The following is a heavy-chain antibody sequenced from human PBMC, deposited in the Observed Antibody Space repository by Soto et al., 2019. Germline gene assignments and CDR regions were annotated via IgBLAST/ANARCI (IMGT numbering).Heavy chain of an antibody. CDR1: GGSISGSSYY. CDR2: IYYTGRT. V-gene: IGHV4-39*01. Sequence: QLQLQESGPGLVKPSETLSLTCTVSGGSISGSSYYWGWIRQHPGKGLEWIGAIYYTGRTYYKPSLKSRVTISVDTSKNQFSLKLNSVSAADTAVYYCASGGEGSIAVAGWGQGTLVTVSS. CDR3: ASGGEGSIAVAG. D-gene: IGHD6-19*01. J-gene: IGHJ4*02.